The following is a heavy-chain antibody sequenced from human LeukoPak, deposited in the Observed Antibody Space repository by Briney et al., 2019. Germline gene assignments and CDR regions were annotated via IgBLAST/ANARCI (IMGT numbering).Heavy chain of an antibody. CDR1: GFTFSSYA. CDR3: AKLSSTIFGVDPRYYYMDV. Sequence: GGSLRLSCAASGFTFSSYAMSWVRQAPGKGLEWVSAIRGSGGSTYYADSVKGRFTISRDNSKNTLYLQMNSLRAEDTAVYYCAKLSSTIFGVDPRYYYMDVWGKGTTVTVSS. V-gene: IGHV3-23*01. CDR2: IRGSGGST. J-gene: IGHJ6*03. D-gene: IGHD3-3*01.